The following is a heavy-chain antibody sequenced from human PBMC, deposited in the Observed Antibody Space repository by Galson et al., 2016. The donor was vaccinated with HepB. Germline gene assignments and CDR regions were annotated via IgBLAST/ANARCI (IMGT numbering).Heavy chain of an antibody. V-gene: IGHV5-51*01. CDR3: ARSLGSGDYYIFDS. Sequence: QSGAEVKKAGESLKISCKGSGYSSTTHWIGWVRQMPGKGLEWMGIIYPGDSDTRYRPSFQGQVTISVDKSISTVYLQWSSLKASDTAIYYCARSLGSGDYYIFDSWGQGTLVTVSS. D-gene: IGHD3-10*01. CDR1: GYSSTTHW. CDR2: IYPGDSDT. J-gene: IGHJ4*02.